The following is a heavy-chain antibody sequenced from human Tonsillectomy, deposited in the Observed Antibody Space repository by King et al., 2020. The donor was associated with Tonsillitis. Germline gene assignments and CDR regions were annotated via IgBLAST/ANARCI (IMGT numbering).Heavy chain of an antibody. CDR2: INTLSGGI. CDR3: ARVVPVAGTRWDYIDY. J-gene: IGHJ4*02. CDR1: GDTFIGQY. Sequence: VQLVESGAEVKKPGASVKVSCKSSGDTFIGQYMHWVRQAPGQGLEWMGWINTLSGGINYAQKFQGRVTMTRDTSISTAYMVLRSLRSDDTAVYYCARVVPVAGTRWDYIDYWGQGTLVTVSS. D-gene: IGHD6-19*01. V-gene: IGHV1-2*02.